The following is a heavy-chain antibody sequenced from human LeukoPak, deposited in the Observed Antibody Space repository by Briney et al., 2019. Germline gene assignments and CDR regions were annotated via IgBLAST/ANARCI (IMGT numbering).Heavy chain of an antibody. V-gene: IGHV3-30*04. CDR1: GFTFSSYA. J-gene: IGHJ6*02. CDR3: ARDRGSLPMVPRFALSAHYYYGMDV. D-gene: IGHD3-10*01. CDR2: ISYDGSNK. Sequence: GGSLRLSCAASGFTFSSYAMHWVRQAPGKGLEWVAVISYDGSNKYYADSVKGRFTISRDNSKNTLYLQMNSLRAEDTAVYYCARDRGSLPMVPRFALSAHYYYGMDVWGQGTTVTVSS.